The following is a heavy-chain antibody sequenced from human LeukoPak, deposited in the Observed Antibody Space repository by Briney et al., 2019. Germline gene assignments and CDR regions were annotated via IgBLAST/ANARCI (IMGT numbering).Heavy chain of an antibody. J-gene: IGHJ4*02. D-gene: IGHD5-24*01. V-gene: IGHV3-30-3*01. CDR3: ARDWDYKMATIPGY. CDR1: GFTFSSYA. CDR2: ISYDGSNK. Sequence: GGSLRLSCAASGFTFSSYAMHWVRQAPGKGLEWVAVISYDGSNKYYADSVKGRFTISRDNSKNTLSLQMNSLSAEDTAVYYCARDWDYKMATIPGYWGQGTLVTVSS.